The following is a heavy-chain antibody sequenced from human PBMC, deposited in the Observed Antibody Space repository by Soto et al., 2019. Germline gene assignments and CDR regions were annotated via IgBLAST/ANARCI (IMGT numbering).Heavy chain of an antibody. CDR1: GFIVSGIF. D-gene: IGHD3-3*01. V-gene: IGHV3-66*01. CDR3: ARDIFGGSYDFWH. CDR2: LSSDDKT. J-gene: IGHJ4*02. Sequence: EVRLVESGGGLVQPGGSLRLSCAASGFIVSGIFMTWVRQVPGKGPEWVSTLSSDDKTYYADSVRGGFTISRDSSKNTLFLQMNTLRAEDTAVYHCARDIFGGSYDFWHGGQGTLVTVSS.